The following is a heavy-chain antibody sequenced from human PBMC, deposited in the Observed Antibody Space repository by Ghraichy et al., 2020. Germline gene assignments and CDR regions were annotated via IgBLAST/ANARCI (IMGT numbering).Heavy chain of an antibody. J-gene: IGHJ4*02. CDR1: GFTFSQYP. D-gene: IGHD1-20*01. CDR2: IFGSGDDS. CDR3: AKDDNFNDPGYFDS. Sequence: GGSLRLSCAASGFTFSQYPMNWIRRSQEKGLEWVSSIFGSGDDSYYADSVRGRFTISRDNSKNTLYLEMNSLRAEDTAIYYCAKDDNFNDPGYFDSWGQGTLVTVSS. V-gene: IGHV3-23*01.